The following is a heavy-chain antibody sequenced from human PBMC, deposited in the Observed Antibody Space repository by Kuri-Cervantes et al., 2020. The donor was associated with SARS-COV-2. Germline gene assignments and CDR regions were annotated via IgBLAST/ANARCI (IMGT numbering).Heavy chain of an antibody. CDR3: AKDRATVKGAFDY. D-gene: IGHD4-17*01. Sequence: GESLKISCAASGFTFSSYAMSWVRQAPGKGLEWVSAISGSGGSTYYADSVKGRFTISRDNSKNTLYLQMNSLRAEDTAVYYCAKDRATVKGAFDYWGQGTLVTVSS. CDR2: ISGSGGST. V-gene: IGHV3-23*01. J-gene: IGHJ4*02. CDR1: GFTFSSYA.